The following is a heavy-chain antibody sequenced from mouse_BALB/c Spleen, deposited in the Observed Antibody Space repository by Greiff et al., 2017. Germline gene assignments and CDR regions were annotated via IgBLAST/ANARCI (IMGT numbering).Heavy chain of an antibody. CDR1: GFTFSSYT. D-gene: IGHD2-2*01. Sequence: EVQRVESGGGLVKPGGSLKLSCAASGFTFSSYTMSWVRQTPEKRLEWVATISSGGSYTYYPDSVKGRFTISRDNAKNTLYLQMSSLKSEDTAMYYCTRDEGSTMVTTKGFAYWGQGTLVTVSA. J-gene: IGHJ3*01. CDR2: ISSGGSYT. V-gene: IGHV5-6-4*01. CDR3: TRDEGSTMVTTKGFAY.